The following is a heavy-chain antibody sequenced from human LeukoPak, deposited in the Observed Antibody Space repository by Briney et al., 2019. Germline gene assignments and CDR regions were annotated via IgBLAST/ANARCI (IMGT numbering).Heavy chain of an antibody. CDR2: IYYSGST. Sequence: PSETLSLTCTVSGGSISSSSYYWGWIRQPPGKGLEWIGSIYYSGSTYYNPSLKSRVTISVDTSKNQFSLKLSSVTAADTAVYYCARTKSSSSWYYWGQGTLVTVSS. CDR1: GGSISSSSYY. D-gene: IGHD6-13*01. CDR3: ARTKSSSSWYY. J-gene: IGHJ4*02. V-gene: IGHV4-39*07.